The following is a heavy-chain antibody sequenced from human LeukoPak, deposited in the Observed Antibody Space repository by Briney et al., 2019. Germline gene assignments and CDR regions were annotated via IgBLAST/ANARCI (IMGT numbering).Heavy chain of an antibody. CDR2: IYYSGST. Sequence: PSETLSLTCTVSGGSISSGDYYWSWIRQPPGKGLEWIGYIYYSGSTNYNPSLKSRVTISVDTSKNQFSLKLSSVTAADTAVYYCARGAAGTSLFFDYWGQGTLVTVSS. V-gene: IGHV4-61*08. CDR3: ARGAAGTSLFFDY. J-gene: IGHJ4*02. CDR1: GGSISSGDYY. D-gene: IGHD6-13*01.